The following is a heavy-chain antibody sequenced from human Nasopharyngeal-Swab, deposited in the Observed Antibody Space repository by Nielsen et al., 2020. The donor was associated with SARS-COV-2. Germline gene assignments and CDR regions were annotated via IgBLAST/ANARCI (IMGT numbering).Heavy chain of an antibody. CDR3: ARYSSSWLYYYGMDV. Sequence: SMKVSCKASGGTFSSYAISWVRQAPGQGLEWMGGIIPIFGTVNYAQKFQGRVTITADESTSTAYMELSSLRSEDTAVYYCARYSSSWLYYYGMDVWGQGTTVTVSS. J-gene: IGHJ6*02. CDR2: IIPIFGTV. V-gene: IGHV1-69*13. CDR1: GGTFSSYA. D-gene: IGHD6-13*01.